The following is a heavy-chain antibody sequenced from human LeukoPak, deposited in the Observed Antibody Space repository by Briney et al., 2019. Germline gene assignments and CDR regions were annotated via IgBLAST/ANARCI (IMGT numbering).Heavy chain of an antibody. D-gene: IGHD3-22*01. V-gene: IGHV4-61*02. Sequence: PSETLSLTCTVSGGSISSGSYYWSWIRQPARKGLEWIGRIYTSGSTNYNPSLKSRVTISVDTSKNQFSLKLSSVTAADTAVYYCAREHLYYYDSSGYWVYWGQGTLVTVSS. CDR3: AREHLYYYDSSGYWVY. J-gene: IGHJ4*02. CDR2: IYTSGST. CDR1: GGSISSGSYY.